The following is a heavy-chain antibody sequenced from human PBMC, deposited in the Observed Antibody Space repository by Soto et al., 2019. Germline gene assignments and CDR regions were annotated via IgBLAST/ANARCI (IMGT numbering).Heavy chain of an antibody. J-gene: IGHJ6*02. CDR2: IIPIFGTA. CDR1: GGTFSSYA. V-gene: IGHV1-69*13. Sequence: SVKVSCKASGGTFSSYAVSWGRQAPGQGLEWMGGIIPIFGTANYAQKFQGRVTITADESTSTAYMELSSLRSEDTAVYYCARYANYYDSSGYYNPARYYYYGMDVWGQGTTVTVSS. D-gene: IGHD3-22*01. CDR3: ARYANYYDSSGYYNPARYYYYGMDV.